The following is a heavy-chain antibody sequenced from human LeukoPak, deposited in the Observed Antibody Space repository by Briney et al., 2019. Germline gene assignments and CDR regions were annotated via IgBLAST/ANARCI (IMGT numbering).Heavy chain of an antibody. J-gene: IGHJ4*02. CDR2: IQYDGSSK. Sequence: PGGSLRLSCAASGFTFSSYGMHWVRQAPGKGLEWVAFIQYDGSSKYYADSVKGRFTISRDNSKNTLYLQMNSLRAEDTAVYYCARANYFDYWGQGTLVTVSS. CDR1: GFTFSSYG. CDR3: ARANYFDY. V-gene: IGHV3-30*02.